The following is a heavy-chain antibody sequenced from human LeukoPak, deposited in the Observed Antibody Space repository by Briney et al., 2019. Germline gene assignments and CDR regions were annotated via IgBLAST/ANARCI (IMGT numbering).Heavy chain of an antibody. CDR1: GFTFSSAG. CDR3: ARDRAAADLDY. Sequence: GGSLRLSCAASGFTFSSAGMHWVRQAPGKGLEWVAVIWYDGSNKFYADSAKGRFTISRDNSKNTLYLQMNSLRAEDTAVYYCARDRAAADLDYWGQGTLVSVSS. V-gene: IGHV3-33*01. D-gene: IGHD6-13*01. J-gene: IGHJ4*02. CDR2: IWYDGSNK.